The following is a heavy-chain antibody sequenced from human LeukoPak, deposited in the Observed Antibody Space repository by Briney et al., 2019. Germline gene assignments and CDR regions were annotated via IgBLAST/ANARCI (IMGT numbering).Heavy chain of an antibody. CDR2: IWYDGSNK. Sequence: GRSLRLSCAASGSTFSSYGMHWVRQAPGKGLEWVAVIWYDGSNKYYADSVKGRFTISRDNSKNTLYLQMNSLRAEDTAVYYCAKFASGTMEDYWGQGTLVTVSS. D-gene: IGHD4/OR15-4a*01. V-gene: IGHV3-33*06. CDR3: AKFASGTMEDY. J-gene: IGHJ4*02. CDR1: GSTFSSYG.